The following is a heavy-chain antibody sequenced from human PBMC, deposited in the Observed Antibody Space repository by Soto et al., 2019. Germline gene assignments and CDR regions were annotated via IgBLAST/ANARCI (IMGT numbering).Heavy chain of an antibody. D-gene: IGHD4-17*01. V-gene: IGHV3-33*01. J-gene: IGHJ5*02. CDR1: GFTFSTYA. CDR3: ARDYLPTVTTLEGWLDP. Sequence: QVQLVESGGGVVQPERSLRLSCAASGFTFSTYAMHWVRQAPGKGLEWVALIWYDGSKQYYADSVKGRFTISRDNSKNTLYLQMDSLRDEDTAVYYCARDYLPTVTTLEGWLDPWGQGTLVTVSS. CDR2: IWYDGSKQ.